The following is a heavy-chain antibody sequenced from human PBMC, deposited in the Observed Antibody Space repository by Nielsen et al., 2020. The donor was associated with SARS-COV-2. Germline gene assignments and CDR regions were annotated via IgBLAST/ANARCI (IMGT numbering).Heavy chain of an antibody. CDR3: AKDWSGGLDV. CDR1: GFTFDDYA. Sequence: SLKISCAASGFTFDDYAMHWVRQAPGKGLEWVSGISWNSGSIGYADSVKGRFTISRDNAKNSLYLQMNSLRAEDTALHYCAKDWSGGLDVWGQGTTVTVSS. V-gene: IGHV3-9*01. CDR2: ISWNSGSI. J-gene: IGHJ6*02.